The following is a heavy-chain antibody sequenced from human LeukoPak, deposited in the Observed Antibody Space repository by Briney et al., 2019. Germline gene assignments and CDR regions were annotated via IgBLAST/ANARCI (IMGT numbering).Heavy chain of an antibody. D-gene: IGHD2-2*01. CDR3: ARKGSTSYDSPDFDY. CDR1: GFTFSSYA. CDR2: ISYDGSNK. V-gene: IGHV3-30-3*01. J-gene: IGHJ4*02. Sequence: GRSLRLSCAASGFTFSSYAMHWVRQAPGKGLEWVAVISYDGSNKYYADSVKGRFTISRDNSKSTLYLQMNSLRAEDTAVYYCARKGSTSYDSPDFDYWGQGTLVTVSS.